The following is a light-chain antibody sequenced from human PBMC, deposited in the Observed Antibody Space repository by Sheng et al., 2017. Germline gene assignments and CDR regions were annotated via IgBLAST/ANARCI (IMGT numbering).Light chain of an antibody. CDR2: RSS. Sequence: DIQMTQSPSTLSASVGDTVTITCRSSQSVDVWLAWYQQKPGKAPKVLIYRSSSLHSGVPSRFSGSGSETEFTLTIRNLQPDDFATYYCQQYNLQRTFGPGTRV. CDR3: QQYNLQRT. J-gene: IGKJ1*01. CDR1: QSVDVW. V-gene: IGKV1-5*03.